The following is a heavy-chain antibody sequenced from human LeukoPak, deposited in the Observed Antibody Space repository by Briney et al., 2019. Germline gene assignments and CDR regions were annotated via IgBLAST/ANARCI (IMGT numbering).Heavy chain of an antibody. V-gene: IGHV1-69*06. CDR3: ARVYGSGSHYNDLDY. D-gene: IGHD3-10*01. CDR1: GGTFSSYA. Sequence: GASVKVSCKASGGTFSSYAISWVRQAPGQGLEWMGGIIPIFGTANYAQKFQGRVTITADKSTSTAYMELSSLRSEDTAVYYCARVYGSGSHYNDLDYWGQGTLVTVSS. J-gene: IGHJ4*02. CDR2: IIPIFGTA.